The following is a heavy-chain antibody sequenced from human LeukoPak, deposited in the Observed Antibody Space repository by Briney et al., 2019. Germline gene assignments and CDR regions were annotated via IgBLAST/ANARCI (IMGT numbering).Heavy chain of an antibody. J-gene: IGHJ5*02. Sequence: PGGSLRLSCAASGFTFSSYAMSWVRQAPGKGLEWVSAISGSGGSTYYADSVKGRFTISRDNSKNTLYLQMNSLRAEDTAVYYCAKDNYDISGYYYGLAASWGQGTLVTVSS. CDR1: GFTFSSYA. CDR3: AKDNYDISGYYYGLAAS. V-gene: IGHV3-23*01. D-gene: IGHD3-22*01. CDR2: ISGSGGST.